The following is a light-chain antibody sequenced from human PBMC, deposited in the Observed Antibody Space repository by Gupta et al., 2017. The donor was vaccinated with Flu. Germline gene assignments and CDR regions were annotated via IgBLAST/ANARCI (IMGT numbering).Light chain of an antibody. Sequence: VSLGERATINCKSSQSVFYSSNNKNYLTWYQQKPGQPPKLLIYWASSRESGVPDRISGSGSGTDFTLTISSLQAEDVAVYYCQQYYSSPTFGEGTRVEIK. V-gene: IGKV4-1*01. CDR1: QSVFYSSNNKNY. CDR2: WAS. J-gene: IGKJ1*01. CDR3: QQYYSSPT.